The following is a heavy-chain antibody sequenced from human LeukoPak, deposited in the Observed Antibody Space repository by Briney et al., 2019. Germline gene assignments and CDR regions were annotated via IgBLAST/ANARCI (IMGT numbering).Heavy chain of an antibody. Sequence: AASVKVSCKASGGTFSSYTISWVRQAPGQGLEWMGRIIPILGIANYAQKFQGRVTITADKSTSTAYMELSSLRSEDTAVYYCAREFRHIVVVTPVRWFDPWGQGTLVTVSS. J-gene: IGHJ5*02. CDR3: AREFRHIVVVTPVRWFDP. CDR2: IIPILGIA. D-gene: IGHD2-21*02. V-gene: IGHV1-69*04. CDR1: GGTFSSYT.